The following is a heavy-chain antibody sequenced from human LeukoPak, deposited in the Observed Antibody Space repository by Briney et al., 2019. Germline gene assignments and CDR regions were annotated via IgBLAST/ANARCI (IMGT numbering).Heavy chain of an antibody. V-gene: IGHV3-21*01. J-gene: IGHJ4*02. CDR1: GFIFSSYS. CDR3: ARTYYGSGTYFDY. CDR2: ISSSSSYI. D-gene: IGHD3-10*01. Sequence: GGSLRLSCVASGFIFSSYSMNWVRQAPGKGLEWVSSISSSSSYIYYADSVKGRLTISRDYAKNSLYLQMDSLRAEDTAVYYCARTYYGSGTYFDYWGQGTLVTVSS.